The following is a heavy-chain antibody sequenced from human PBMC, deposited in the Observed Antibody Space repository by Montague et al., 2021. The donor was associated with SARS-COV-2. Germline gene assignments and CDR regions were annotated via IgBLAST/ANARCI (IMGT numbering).Heavy chain of an antibody. CDR3: ARRLTGLEPPFAP. V-gene: IGHV4-39*02. CDR2: IYDSASS. CDR1: GDSIRSASYY. J-gene: IGHJ5*02. Sequence: SETLSLTCAVSGDSIRSASYYWVWIRQPPGLGLVWFGYIYDSASSKSNLTLKSRVSMSTATSKIPFSLHLNLATAAATAVYYCARRLTGLEPPFAPGAQGPRFPV. D-gene: IGHD1-1*01.